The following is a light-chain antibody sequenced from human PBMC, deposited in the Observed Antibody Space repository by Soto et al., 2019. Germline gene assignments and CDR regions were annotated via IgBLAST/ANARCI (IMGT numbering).Light chain of an antibody. J-gene: IGKJ1*01. CDR1: QSVNSGF. CDR2: GIS. Sequence: EIVLTQSPGTLSLSPGEGATLSCRTSQSVNSGFLAWYQKKPGQAPRLLLYGISSRAIGIPDRFSGSGSGTDFTLTINRLEPDDFAVYYCQHYGDSVWTFGQGTKGNIK. V-gene: IGKV3-20*01. CDR3: QHYGDSVWT.